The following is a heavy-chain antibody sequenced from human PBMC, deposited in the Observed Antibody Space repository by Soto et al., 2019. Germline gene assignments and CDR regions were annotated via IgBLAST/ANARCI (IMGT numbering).Heavy chain of an antibody. D-gene: IGHD2-2*01. J-gene: IGHJ5*02. V-gene: IGHV1-8*01. CDR3: ASRYCSSTSCYGNWFDP. CDR1: GYTFTSYD. CDR2: MNPNSGNT. Sequence: ASVKVSCKASGYTFTSYDINWVRQATGQGLEWMGWMNPNSGNTGYAQKFQGRVTMTRNTSISTAYMELSSLRSEDTAVYYGASRYCSSTSCYGNWFDPWGQGTLVTVSS.